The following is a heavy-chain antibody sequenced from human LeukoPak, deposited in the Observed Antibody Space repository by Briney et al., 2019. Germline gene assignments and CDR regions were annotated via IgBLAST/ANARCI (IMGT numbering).Heavy chain of an antibody. CDR3: ASGTYYYGSGSYSHFDY. CDR1: GGTFSSYA. Sequence: SVKVSCKASGGTFSSYAISWVRQAPGQGLEWMGGVIPIFGTANYAQKFQGRVTITADESTSTAYMELSSLRSEDTAVYYCASGTYYYGSGSYSHFDYWGQGTLVTVSS. D-gene: IGHD3-10*01. J-gene: IGHJ4*02. CDR2: VIPIFGTA. V-gene: IGHV1-69*13.